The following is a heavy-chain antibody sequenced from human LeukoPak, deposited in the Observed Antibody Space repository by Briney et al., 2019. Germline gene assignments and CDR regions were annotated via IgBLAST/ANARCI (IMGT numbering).Heavy chain of an antibody. V-gene: IGHV4-59*08. J-gene: IGHJ4*02. CDR1: GGSITNYY. Sequence: SETLSLTCIVSGGSITNYYWSWIRQPPGKGLEWIGYIYYSGIATYSPSLKSRVTISLDTSKNRVSLKMGSVTAADTAVYYCASLGGTYDYWGQGTLVTVSS. D-gene: IGHD1-26*01. CDR2: IYYSGIA. CDR3: ASLGGTYDY.